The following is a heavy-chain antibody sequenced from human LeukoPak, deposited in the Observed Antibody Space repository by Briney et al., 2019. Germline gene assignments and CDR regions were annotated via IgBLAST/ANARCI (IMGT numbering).Heavy chain of an antibody. D-gene: IGHD3-22*01. V-gene: IGHV1-46*01. J-gene: IGHJ4*02. CDR2: INPSDGSS. CDR1: GYTFTNYY. Sequence: ASVKGSCKTSGYTFTNYYMHWVRQAPGQGLAWMGIINPSDGSSTYAQNFQGRVTMTRDTSTSTVYMELSSLRSEDTAVYYCARGQSSANYYFEYWGQGTLVTVSS. CDR3: ARGQSSANYYFEY.